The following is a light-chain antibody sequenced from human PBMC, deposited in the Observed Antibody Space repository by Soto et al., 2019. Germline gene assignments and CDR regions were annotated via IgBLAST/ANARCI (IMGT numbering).Light chain of an antibody. CDR3: SSYTSGTTYPWV. V-gene: IGLV2-14*01. CDR2: EVT. J-gene: IGLJ1*01. Sequence: QSALTQPASVSGSPGQSITISCTGTSSDVGGYNYVCWYQHHPGKAPKLMIYEVTTRPSGISNRFSGSKSGNTASLTISGLEAEDEADYDCSSYTSGTTYPWVFGTGTKLTVL. CDR1: SSDVGGYNY.